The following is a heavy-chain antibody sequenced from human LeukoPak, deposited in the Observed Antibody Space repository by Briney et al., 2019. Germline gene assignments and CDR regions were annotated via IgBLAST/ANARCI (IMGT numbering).Heavy chain of an antibody. Sequence: PSETLSLTCTVSGDSFTSVTDYWAWIRQPPGKGLEWIATGDYSGGTYYNPSLESRVAISADMSKNQISLQLTSVTGADTAVYYCARVRDPRYNFFDSWGQGTLVTVSS. J-gene: IGHJ4*02. CDR1: GDSFTSVTDY. D-gene: IGHD1-14*01. CDR2: GDYSGGT. CDR3: ARVRDPRYNFFDS. V-gene: IGHV4-39*07.